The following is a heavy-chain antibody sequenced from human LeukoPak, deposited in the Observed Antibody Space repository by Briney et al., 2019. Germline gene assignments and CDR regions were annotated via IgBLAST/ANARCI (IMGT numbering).Heavy chain of an antibody. V-gene: IGHV3-7*03. CDR2: IKQDGSEK. CDR3: AKVPRGAGTPSGY. CDR1: GFTFSSYW. Sequence: GGSLRLSCAASGFTFSSYWMSWVRQAPGKGLEWVANIKQDGSEKYYVDSVKGRFTISRDNAKNSLYLQMNSLRAEDTAVYYCAKVPRGAGTPSGYWGPGTLVTVSS. J-gene: IGHJ4*02. D-gene: IGHD3-3*01.